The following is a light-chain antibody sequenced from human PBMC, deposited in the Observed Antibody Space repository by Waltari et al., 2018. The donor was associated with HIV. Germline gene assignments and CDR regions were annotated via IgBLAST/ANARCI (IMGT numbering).Light chain of an antibody. Sequence: SSLLTQTPSVSVAPGKTARITCGGNNIERKSVHWYQQKPGQAPVLVIYYDTDRPSGIPERFPGSNAGNTATLTISRVGDGDEADYYCQVWESASDHVLFGGGTRLTVL. V-gene: IGLV3-21*01. J-gene: IGLJ3*02. CDR2: YDT. CDR1: NIERKS. CDR3: QVWESASDHVL.